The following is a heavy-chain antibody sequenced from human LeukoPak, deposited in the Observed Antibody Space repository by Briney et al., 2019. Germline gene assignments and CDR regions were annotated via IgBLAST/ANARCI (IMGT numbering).Heavy chain of an antibody. V-gene: IGHV1-2*02. J-gene: IGHJ4*02. CDR3: VRKSATRRTSEFDY. Sequence: ASVKVSCKASGYTFSDYYIHWVRQAPGQGLEWMGWITPNSGGTKYAQRFQGRVTITRDTSISTAYIDLSSLGSDDTAVFYCVRKSATRRTSEFDYWGQGTPVTVSS. CDR2: ITPNSGGT. CDR1: GYTFSDYY. D-gene: IGHD2-15*01.